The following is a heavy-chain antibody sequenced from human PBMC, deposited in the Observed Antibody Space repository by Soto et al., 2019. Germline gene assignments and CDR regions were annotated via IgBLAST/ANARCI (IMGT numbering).Heavy chain of an antibody. CDR3: ARYYYDDSAWFDY. D-gene: IGHD3-22*01. CDR1: GYTFTSYY. V-gene: IGHV1-46*03. J-gene: IGHJ4*02. CDR2: INPSGGTT. Sequence: ASVKVSCKASGYTFTSYYIHWVRQAPGQGLEWMGIINPSGGTTNYAQKFQGRVTMTRDTSTSTVYMELSSLRSEDTAVYYCARYYYDDSAWFDYWGQGTLVTVSS.